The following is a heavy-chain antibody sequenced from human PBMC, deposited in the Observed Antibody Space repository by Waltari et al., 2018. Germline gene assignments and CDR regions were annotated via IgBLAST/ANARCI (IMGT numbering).Heavy chain of an antibody. V-gene: IGHV4-38-2*01. J-gene: IGHJ4*02. CDR2: ISHSGSP. Sequence: QVQLQESGPGLVRPSETLSLSCAVSDSSLNSGYFWVWIRQPPGKGLEWIGTISHSGSPYYHPSFKSRVIMSVDTSKNQFSLKMTSVTAADTALYYCARQGTSSSFYFDFWGRGTLVIVSS. D-gene: IGHD6-6*01. CDR1: DSSLNSGYF. CDR3: ARQGTSSSFYFDF.